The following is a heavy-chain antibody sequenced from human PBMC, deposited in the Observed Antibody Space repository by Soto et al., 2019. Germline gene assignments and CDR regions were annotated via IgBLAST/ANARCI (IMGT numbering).Heavy chain of an antibody. D-gene: IGHD3-16*02. CDR3: ARDRDYVWGSYRHTSDY. CDR1: GYTFTSYG. J-gene: IGHJ4*02. CDR2: ISAYNGDT. V-gene: IGHV1-18*01. Sequence: QVQLVQSGAEVKKPGASVKVSCKASGYTFTSYGITWVRQTPGQGLEWMGWISAYNGDTNYATKLQGRVTMTTDASTSTAYMDLRSLGPDDTALYYCARDRDYVWGSYRHTSDYWGQGTLLTVSS.